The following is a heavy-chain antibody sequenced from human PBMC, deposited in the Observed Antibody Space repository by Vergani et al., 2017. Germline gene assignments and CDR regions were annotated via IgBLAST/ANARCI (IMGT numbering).Heavy chain of an antibody. V-gene: IGHV1-69*13. Sequence: QVQLVQSGAEVKKPGSSVKVSCKASGGTFSSYAISWVRQAPGQGLEWMGRIIPIFGTANYAQKFQGRVTITADESTSTAYMELSSLRSEDTAVYYCTGVGAYYYESSGYYYWGQGTLVTVSS. D-gene: IGHD3-22*01. CDR2: IIPIFGTA. J-gene: IGHJ4*02. CDR3: TGVGAYYYESSGYYY. CDR1: GGTFSSYA.